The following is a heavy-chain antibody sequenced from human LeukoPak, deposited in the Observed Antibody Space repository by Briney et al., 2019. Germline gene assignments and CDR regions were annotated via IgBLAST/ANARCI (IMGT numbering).Heavy chain of an antibody. CDR1: GGSISSSC. D-gene: IGHD2-21*02. Sequence: SETLSRTCTVSGGSISSSCWSWIRQPPGRGLEWIGYIHDSGSTNYNPSLKSRVTISVDTSKNQFSLKLSSVTAADTAVYYCASPTSDPYCGGDCYSIYFDYWGQGTLVTVSS. J-gene: IGHJ4*02. CDR2: IHDSGST. V-gene: IGHV4-59*08. CDR3: ASPTSDPYCGGDCYSIYFDY.